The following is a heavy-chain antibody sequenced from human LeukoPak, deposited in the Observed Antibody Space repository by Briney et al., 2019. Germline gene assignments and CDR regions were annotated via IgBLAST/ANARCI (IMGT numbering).Heavy chain of an antibody. Sequence: GGSLRLSCAASGFTSSSYSMNWVRQAPGKGLEWVSSISSSSSYIYYADSVKGRFTISRDNAKNSLYLQMNSLRAEDTAVYYCARDKEMATINWFDPWGQGTLVTVSS. CDR1: GFTSSSYS. CDR3: ARDKEMATINWFDP. D-gene: IGHD5-24*01. V-gene: IGHV3-21*01. CDR2: ISSSSSYI. J-gene: IGHJ5*02.